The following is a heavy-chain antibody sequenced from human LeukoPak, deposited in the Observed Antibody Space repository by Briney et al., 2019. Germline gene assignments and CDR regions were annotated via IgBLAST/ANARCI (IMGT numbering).Heavy chain of an antibody. D-gene: IGHD4-17*01. CDR3: ARVSYGDYYDY. V-gene: IGHV1-46*01. CDR2: INPSGGST. J-gene: IGHJ4*02. Sequence: ASVKVSCKASGYTFTSYYMHWVRQAPGQGLEWMGIINPSGGSTSYAQKFQGRVTMTRDTSTSTVYMELSSLRSEDRAVYYCARVSYGDYYDYWGQGTLVTVSS. CDR1: GYTFTSYY.